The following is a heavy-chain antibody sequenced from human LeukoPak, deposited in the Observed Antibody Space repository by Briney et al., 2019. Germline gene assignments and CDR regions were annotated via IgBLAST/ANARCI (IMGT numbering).Heavy chain of an antibody. CDR1: GGSVSGAY. CDR2: IHHTGST. CDR3: AGGHVRLARSYDE. D-gene: IGHD3-16*01. J-gene: IGHJ4*02. V-gene: IGHV4-34*01. Sequence: SETLSLTCTVSGGSVSGAYWTWIREPPGPGLEWIGGIHHTGSTKYISSFKCRVTMTADTPKTHFSLNLTSVTAADTALDCRAGGHVRLARSYDEWGQGTLVTVSS.